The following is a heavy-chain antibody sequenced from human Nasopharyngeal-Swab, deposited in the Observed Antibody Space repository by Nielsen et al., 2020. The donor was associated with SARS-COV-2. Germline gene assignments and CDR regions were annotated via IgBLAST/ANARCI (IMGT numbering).Heavy chain of an antibody. CDR1: GGTFSSYA. CDR3: ARFYYDSSGYSSWFDP. Sequence: SVKVSCKASGGTFSSYAISWVRQAPGQGLEWMGGIIPIFGTANYAQKFQGRVTITADESTSTAYMELSSLRSEDTAVYYCARFYYDSSGYSSWFDPWGQGTLVTVSS. CDR2: IIPIFGTA. D-gene: IGHD3-22*01. J-gene: IGHJ5*02. V-gene: IGHV1-69*13.